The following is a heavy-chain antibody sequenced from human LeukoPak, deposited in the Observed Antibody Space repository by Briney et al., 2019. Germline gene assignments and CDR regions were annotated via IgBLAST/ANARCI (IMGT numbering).Heavy chain of an antibody. V-gene: IGHV3-30*18. J-gene: IGHJ4*02. CDR1: GFTFSSHG. CDR3: AKFVYDYVWGSYRPGVDY. Sequence: PGRSLRLSYAASGFTFSSHGMHWVRQAPGKGLEWVAVISYDGSNKYYADSVKGRFTISRDNSKNTLYLQMNSLRAEDTAVYYCAKFVYDYVWGSYRPGVDYWGQGTLVTVSS. CDR2: ISYDGSNK. D-gene: IGHD3-16*02.